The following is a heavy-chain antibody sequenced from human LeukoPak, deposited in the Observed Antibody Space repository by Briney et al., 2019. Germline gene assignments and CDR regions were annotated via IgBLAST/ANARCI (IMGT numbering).Heavy chain of an antibody. V-gene: IGHV4-59*01. Sequence: PSETLSLTCTVSGGSISSYYWSWIRQPPGKGLEWIGYIYYSGSTNYNPSLKSRVTISVDTSKNQFSLKLSSVTAADTAVYYCAGPRRGYSYGYYYYGMDVWGQGTTVTVSS. CDR1: GGSISSYY. CDR2: IYYSGST. D-gene: IGHD5-18*01. J-gene: IGHJ6*02. CDR3: AGPRRGYSYGYYYYGMDV.